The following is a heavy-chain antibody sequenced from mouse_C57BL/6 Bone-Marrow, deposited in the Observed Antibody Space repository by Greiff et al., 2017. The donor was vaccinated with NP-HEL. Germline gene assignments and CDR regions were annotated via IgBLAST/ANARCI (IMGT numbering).Heavy chain of an antibody. CDR2: ISYSGST. CDR1: GYSITSDY. J-gene: IGHJ1*03. CDR3: ARWIYSNSFYWYFDV. Sequence: EVKLMESGPGLAKPSQTLSLTCSVTGYSITSDYWNWIRKFPGNKLEYMGYISYSGSTYYNLSLKSRISITRDTSKNQYYLQLNSVTTEDTATYYCARWIYSNSFYWYFDVWGTGTTVTVSS. D-gene: IGHD2-5*01. V-gene: IGHV3-8*01.